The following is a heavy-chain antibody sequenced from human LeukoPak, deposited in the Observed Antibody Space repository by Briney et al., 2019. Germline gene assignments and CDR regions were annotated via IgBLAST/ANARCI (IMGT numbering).Heavy chain of an antibody. J-gene: IGHJ6*02. CDR3: AKDYAVTPLYYYYYGMDV. CDR1: GFTFSSYA. CDR2: ISYDGSNK. V-gene: IGHV3-30*04. Sequence: GRSLRLSCAASGFTFSSYAMHWVRQAPGKGPEWVAVISYDGSNKYYADSVKGRFTISRDNSKNTLYLQMNSLRAEDTAVYYCAKDYAVTPLYYYYYGMDVWGQGTTVTVSS. D-gene: IGHD4-11*01.